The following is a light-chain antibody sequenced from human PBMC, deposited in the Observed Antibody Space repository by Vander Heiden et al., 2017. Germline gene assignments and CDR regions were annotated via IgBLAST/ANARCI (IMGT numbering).Light chain of an antibody. CDR3: HQRYGTPRS. V-gene: IGKV1-39*01. CDR2: AAS. CDR1: QSISSY. J-gene: IGKJ3*01. Sequence: DIQMTQSPSSLSASVGDRVTITCRASQSISSYLNWYQQKPGKAPKLLIYAASSFLSGVPSRFSGSGSGTDFTLTIIRLQPEDFATYYCHQRYGTPRSFGHGTKGDIK.